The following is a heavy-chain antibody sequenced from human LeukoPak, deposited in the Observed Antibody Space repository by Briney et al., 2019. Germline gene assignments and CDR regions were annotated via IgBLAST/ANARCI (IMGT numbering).Heavy chain of an antibody. CDR1: GFTFSSYW. J-gene: IGHJ6*02. CDR3: ARDERYSGYDSPKVYYYGMDV. V-gene: IGHV3-74*01. CDR2: INSDGSDT. Sequence: PGGSLRLSCAASGFTFSSYWMHWVRQAPGKGLVWVSRINSDGSDTIYADSVKGRFTISRDNAKNTLYLQMNSLRAEDTAVYYCARDERYSGYDSPKVYYYGMDVWGQGTTVTVSS. D-gene: IGHD5-12*01.